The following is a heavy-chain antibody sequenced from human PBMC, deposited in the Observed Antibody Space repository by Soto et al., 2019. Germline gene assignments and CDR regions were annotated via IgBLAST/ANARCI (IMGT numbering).Heavy chain of an antibody. CDR3: ARYVASGYLDY. V-gene: IGHV4-34*01. CDR2: INHSGST. CDR1: GGSFSCYY. Sequence: SETLSLTCAVYGGSFSCYYWSWIRQPPGKGLEWIGEINHSGSTNYNPSLKSRVTISVDTSKNQFSLKLSSVTAADTAVYYCARYVASGYLDYWGQGTLVTVSS. D-gene: IGHD3-3*01. J-gene: IGHJ4*02.